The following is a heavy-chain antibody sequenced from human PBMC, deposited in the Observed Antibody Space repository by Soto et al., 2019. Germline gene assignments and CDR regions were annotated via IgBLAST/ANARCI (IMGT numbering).Heavy chain of an antibody. CDR3: ARKGVEATWGAINF. V-gene: IGHV3-30*03. D-gene: IGHD5-12*01. CDR2: MSYDGSRK. CDR1: GFIFGAYG. Sequence: QVHLVESGGGVVQPGRSLRLSCAASGFIFGAYGMHWVRQAPGKGLEWVAVMSYDGSRKYYADSVKGRFTISRDNSNNTLSLEMNSLKTEDTAVYYCARKGVEATWGAINFWGQGTLVTVSS. J-gene: IGHJ4*02.